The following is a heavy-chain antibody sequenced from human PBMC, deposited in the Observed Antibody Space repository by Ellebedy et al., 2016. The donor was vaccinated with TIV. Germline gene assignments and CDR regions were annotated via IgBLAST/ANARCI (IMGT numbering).Heavy chain of an antibody. CDR3: AKVRAGDPYNWFDP. CDR2: IKQDGSEK. D-gene: IGHD4-17*01. CDR1: GFTFSSYW. V-gene: IGHV3-7*03. J-gene: IGHJ5*02. Sequence: GESLKISCAASGFTFSSYWMSWVRQAPGKGLEWVANIKQDGSEKYYVDSVKGRFTISRDNSKNTLYLQMNSLRAEDTAVYYCAKVRAGDPYNWFDPWGQGTLVTVSS.